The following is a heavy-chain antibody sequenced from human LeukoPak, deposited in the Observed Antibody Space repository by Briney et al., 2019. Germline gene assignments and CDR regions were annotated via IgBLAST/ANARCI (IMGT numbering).Heavy chain of an antibody. D-gene: IGHD6-6*01. Sequence: PSETLTLTCTVSGGSISSYYWSWIRQPPGKGQEWIAYIYYSGSTNYNPSLKSRVTISVDTSKNQFSLKPSSVTAADTAVYYCARSSSIAAPIDYWGQGTLVTVSS. CDR3: ARSSSIAAPIDY. J-gene: IGHJ4*02. CDR1: GGSISSYY. V-gene: IGHV4-59*01. CDR2: IYYSGST.